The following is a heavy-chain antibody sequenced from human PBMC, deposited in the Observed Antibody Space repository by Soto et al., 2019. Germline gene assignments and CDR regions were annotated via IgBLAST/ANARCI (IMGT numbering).Heavy chain of an antibody. J-gene: IGHJ4*02. CDR3: AREWAGPGSSTARKFDY. V-gene: IGHV4-31*03. D-gene: IGHD3-10*01. Sequence: QVQLQESGPGLVKHSQTLSLTCTVSGGYISSGGYYWSWIRQHPGKGLEWIGYIYYSGSTYYNPSLKSRVTISLVPSKNQFSLKLSPVTAADTAVYYCAREWAGPGSSTARKFDYWGQGTLVTVSS. CDR1: GGYISSGGYY. CDR2: IYYSGST.